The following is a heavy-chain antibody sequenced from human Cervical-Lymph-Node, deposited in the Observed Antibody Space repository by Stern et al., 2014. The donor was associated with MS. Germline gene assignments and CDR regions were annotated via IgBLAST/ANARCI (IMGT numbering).Heavy chain of an antibody. J-gene: IGHJ4*02. D-gene: IGHD1-26*01. CDR2: MHPGDSDT. CDR1: GYTFTDYW. Sequence: VQLVQSGAEVRKPGESLKISCKGSGYTFTDYWIAWVRHMPEKGLEWMGIMHPGDSDTRYSPSFQGQVTISADKSINTVFLQWRSLKSSDTALYFCARDREYAYTTLDFWGQGTPVIVSS. V-gene: IGHV5-51*01. CDR3: ARDREYAYTTLDF.